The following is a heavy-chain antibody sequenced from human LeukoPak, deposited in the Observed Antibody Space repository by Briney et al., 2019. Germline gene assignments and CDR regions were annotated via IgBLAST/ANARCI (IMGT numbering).Heavy chain of an antibody. D-gene: IGHD3-22*01. CDR3: ARGFHRYSYDSGAYSIY. V-gene: IGHV3-48*01. CDR1: GFTFSIYS. CDR2: ISASSSTI. Sequence: GGSLRLSCAASGFTFSIYSMNWVRQAPGKGLEWVSYISASSSTIYYADSVKGRFTISRDNAKNSLFLQMNSLRAEDTAVYYCARGFHRYSYDSGAYSIYWGQGTLVTVSS. J-gene: IGHJ4*02.